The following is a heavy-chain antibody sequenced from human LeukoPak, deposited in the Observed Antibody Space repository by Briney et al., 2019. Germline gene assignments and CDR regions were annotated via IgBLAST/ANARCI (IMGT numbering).Heavy chain of an antibody. D-gene: IGHD3-10*01. CDR3: AKDNYHGSGSIARGAIDY. CDR2: ISGSGGST. CDR1: GFTFSSYA. V-gene: IGHV3-23*01. J-gene: IGHJ4*02. Sequence: GGSLRLSCAASGFTFSSYAMSWVRQAPGKGLEWVSAISGSGGSTDYADSVKGRFTISRDNSKNTLYLQMNSLRVEDTAVYYCAKDNYHGSGSIARGAIDYWGQGTLVTVSS.